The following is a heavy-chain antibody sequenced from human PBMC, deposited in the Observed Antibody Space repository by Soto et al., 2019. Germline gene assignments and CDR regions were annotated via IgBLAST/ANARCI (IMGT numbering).Heavy chain of an antibody. CDR2: ISWNRGSI. Sequence: EVQLVESGGGLVQPGRSLRLSCAASGFTVDDYAMHWVRQAPGKGLEWVSGISWNRGSIGYSDSVKGRFTISRDNTKKSLYMQMNSPRAEDTALCDCARDAGRVLGIAEYWGQGTLVTVSS. V-gene: IGHV3-9*01. J-gene: IGHJ4*02. D-gene: IGHD6-13*01. CDR1: GFTVDDYA. CDR3: ARDAGRVLGIAEY.